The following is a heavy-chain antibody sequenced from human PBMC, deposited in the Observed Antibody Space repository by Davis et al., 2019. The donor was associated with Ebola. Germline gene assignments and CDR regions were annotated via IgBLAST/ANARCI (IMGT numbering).Heavy chain of an antibody. Sequence: PGGSLRLSCAASGFTFSSYAMSWVRQAPGKGLEWVSAISGSGGSTYYADSVKGRFTISRDNSKNTLYLQMNSLRAEDTAVYYCAKDRGHDYDILTGSYGMDVWGQGATVTVSS. CDR3: AKDRGHDYDILTGSYGMDV. J-gene: IGHJ6*02. V-gene: IGHV3-23*01. CDR1: GFTFSSYA. D-gene: IGHD3-9*01. CDR2: ISGSGGST.